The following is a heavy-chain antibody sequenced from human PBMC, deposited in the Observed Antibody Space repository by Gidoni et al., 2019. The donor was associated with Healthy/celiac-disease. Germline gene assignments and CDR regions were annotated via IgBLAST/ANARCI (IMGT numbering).Heavy chain of an antibody. CDR3: AREGQQLFDD. D-gene: IGHD6-13*01. V-gene: IGHV3-30*01. CDR2: ISYDGSNK. CDR1: GFTFSSYA. J-gene: IGHJ4*02. Sequence: QVQLVESGGGVVQPGRSLRLSCAASGFTFSSYAMHWVRQAPGKGLEWVAVISYDGSNKYYADSVKGRFTISRDNSKNTLYLQMNSLRAEDTAVYYCAREGQQLFDDWGQGTLVTVSS.